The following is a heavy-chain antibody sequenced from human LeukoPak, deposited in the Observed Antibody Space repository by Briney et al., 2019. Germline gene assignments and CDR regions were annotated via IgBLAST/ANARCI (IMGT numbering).Heavy chain of an antibody. D-gene: IGHD2-2*01. Sequence: GGSQRLFCAASGFIYNRYGVHWPRHARGEGVEGVAFIRYDGSNKFYAHCEKALFPLSRDNSKNTLYMQMNSLRGEDTAVYYCAKERGFFCSSTSCYRPKVYYYYYMDVWGKGTTVTISS. V-gene: IGHV3-30*02. CDR2: IRYDGSNK. J-gene: IGHJ6*03. CDR3: AKERGFFCSSTSCYRPKVYYYYYMDV. CDR1: GFIYNRYG.